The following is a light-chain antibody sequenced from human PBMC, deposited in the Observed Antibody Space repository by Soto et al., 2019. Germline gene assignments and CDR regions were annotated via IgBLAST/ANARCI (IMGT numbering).Light chain of an antibody. CDR1: SSDVGGSNF. V-gene: IGLV2-8*01. J-gene: IGLJ3*02. CDR3: SSHAGNNNWGV. Sequence: QSALTQPPSASGSPGQSVTISCTGTSSDVGGSNFVSWYQQHPGKAPKLMIYEVSKRPSGVPDRFSGSKSGNTAPLTVSGLQGEDEAAYYCSSHAGNNNWGVFGGGTKLTVL. CDR2: EVS.